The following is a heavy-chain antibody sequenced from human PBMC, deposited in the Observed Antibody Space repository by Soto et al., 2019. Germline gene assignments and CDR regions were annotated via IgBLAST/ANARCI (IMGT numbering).Heavy chain of an antibody. CDR2: IRDGGEST. CDR1: GFIFGNYM. Sequence: EVQLLESGGGLVQPGESLRLSCAFSGFIFGNYMMTWVRQAPGKGLEWVSTIRDGGESTYYADSVKGRFTISRDNSXXTXNLQMDSLGVEDTAVYYCAPHVHCSGGGCHYDAFDIRGQGTMVTVSS. J-gene: IGHJ3*02. CDR3: APHVHCSGGGCHYDAFDI. V-gene: IGHV3-23*01. D-gene: IGHD2-15*01.